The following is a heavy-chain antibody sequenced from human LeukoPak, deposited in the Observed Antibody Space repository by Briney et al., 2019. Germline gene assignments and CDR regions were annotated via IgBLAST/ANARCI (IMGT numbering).Heavy chain of an antibody. CDR1: GGSFSGYS. V-gene: IGHV4-34*01. J-gene: IGHJ6*03. Sequence: SETLSLTCAVYGGSFSGYSWSWIRQPPGQGLEWIGEINHSGGTNYNPSLKSRVTISVDTSKNQFSLKLTSVTAADTAVYYCARGRAYYYGSGPTYYYYIDVWGKGTTVTVSS. CDR2: INHSGGT. D-gene: IGHD3-10*01. CDR3: ARGRAYYYGSGPTYYYYIDV.